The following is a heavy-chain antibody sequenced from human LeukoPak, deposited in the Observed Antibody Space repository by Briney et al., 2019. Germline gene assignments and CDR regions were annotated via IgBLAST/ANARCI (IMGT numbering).Heavy chain of an antibody. CDR1: GFTFSNYA. D-gene: IGHD2-21*02. J-gene: IGHJ4*02. CDR2: IRSSGGST. V-gene: IGHV3-23*01. Sequence: PGGSLRLSCAASGFTFSNYAMTWVRQAPGKGLEWVSAIRSSGGSTYYADSVKGRFTISRDNSKNTLYLQMNSLRAEDTAVYYCAKNLVTEDYWGQGTLVTVSS. CDR3: AKNLVTEDY.